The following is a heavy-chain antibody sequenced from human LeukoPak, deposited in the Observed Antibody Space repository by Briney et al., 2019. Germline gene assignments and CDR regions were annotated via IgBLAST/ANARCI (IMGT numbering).Heavy chain of an antibody. Sequence: GGSLRLSCSASGFTFGGFDMNWVRQAPGKGLEWISYISTTGSTIFYADSVKGRFTISRDNAKISLFLQMNSLRDEDTAVYYCAREPKLRYGDYPSYFDSWGQGTLVTVSS. CDR3: AREPKLRYGDYPSYFDS. CDR1: GFTFGGFD. D-gene: IGHD4-17*01. CDR2: ISTTGSTI. V-gene: IGHV3-48*02. J-gene: IGHJ4*02.